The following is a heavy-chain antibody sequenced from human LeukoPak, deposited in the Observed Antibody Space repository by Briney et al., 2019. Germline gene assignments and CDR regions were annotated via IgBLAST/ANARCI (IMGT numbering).Heavy chain of an antibody. D-gene: IGHD3-10*01. CDR1: GFTFSSYW. Sequence: GGSLRLSCAASGFTFSSYWMSWIRQAPGKGLELVSYISSSGNTIYYADSVKGRFTISRDNAKNSLYLQMNSLRAEDTAVYYCARDSPVSGSYYNVDPDYWGQGILVTVSS. J-gene: IGHJ4*02. CDR2: ISSSGNTI. V-gene: IGHV3-11*04. CDR3: ARDSPVSGSYYNVDPDY.